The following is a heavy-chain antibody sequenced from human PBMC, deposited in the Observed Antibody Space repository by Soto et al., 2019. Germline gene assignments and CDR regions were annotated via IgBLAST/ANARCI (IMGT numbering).Heavy chain of an antibody. CDR1: GGSFSGYY. Sequence: NPSETLSLTCAVYGGSFSGYYWSWIRQPPGKGLEWIGEINHSGSTNYNPSLKSRVTISVDTSKNQFSLKLSSVTAADTAVYYCARGALLIAAAGTNWFDPWGQGTLVTVSS. CDR2: INHSGST. D-gene: IGHD6-13*01. J-gene: IGHJ5*02. CDR3: ARGALLIAAAGTNWFDP. V-gene: IGHV4-34*01.